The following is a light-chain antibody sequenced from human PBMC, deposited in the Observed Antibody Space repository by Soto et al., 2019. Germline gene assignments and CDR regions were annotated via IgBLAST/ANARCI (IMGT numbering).Light chain of an antibody. Sequence: SVLAQPASVSGSPGQAITISGSGTSRDVGGYNLVSWYQQFPGKSPKLLIYGVRHRPSGVSYRFSGSKSGNSASLSISSHLPEGEAVYFCSSFSSRNALVIGGGTKVTV. CDR2: GVR. CDR1: SRDVGGYNL. J-gene: IGLJ2*01. CDR3: SSFSSRNALV. V-gene: IGLV2-14*01.